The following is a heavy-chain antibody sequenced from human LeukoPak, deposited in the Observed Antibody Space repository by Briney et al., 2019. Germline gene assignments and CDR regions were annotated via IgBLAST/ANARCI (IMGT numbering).Heavy chain of an antibody. CDR2: FDPEDSET. D-gene: IGHD3-22*01. J-gene: IGHJ4*02. CDR1: GYTLTELS. CDR3: ATIVSSGYAYFDY. Sequence: ASVKVSCKVSGYTLTELSMHWVRQAPGKGLEWMGGFDPEDSETTYAQKFQGRVTMTEDTSTDTAYMELSSLRSEDTAVYYCATIVSSGYAYFDYWGQGTLVTASS. V-gene: IGHV1-24*01.